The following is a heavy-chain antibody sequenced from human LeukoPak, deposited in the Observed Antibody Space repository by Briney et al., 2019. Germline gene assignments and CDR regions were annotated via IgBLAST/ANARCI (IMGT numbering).Heavy chain of an antibody. Sequence: GGSLRLSCAASGLTFSNYGMHWVRQAPGKGLEWVTFIRYDGTTKYYADSVKGRFTVSRDNSKNMLYLEMNSLKVEDTAVYYCARRWLQLRPFDYWGQGTLVTVSS. CDR2: IRYDGTTK. V-gene: IGHV3-30*02. J-gene: IGHJ4*02. D-gene: IGHD5-24*01. CDR1: GLTFSNYG. CDR3: ARRWLQLRPFDY.